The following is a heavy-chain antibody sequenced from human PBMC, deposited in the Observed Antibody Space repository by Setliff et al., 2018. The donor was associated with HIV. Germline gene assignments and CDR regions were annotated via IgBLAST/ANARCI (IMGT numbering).Heavy chain of an antibody. CDR1: GYTFTDYW. CDR2: IHPRDFDI. Sequence: GESLKISCKASGYTFTDYWTAWVHQMPGKGLEWMGIIHPRDFDIKYSQSFQGQVTISADKSLSTAYLQWNSLKASDTALYYCARLDSSGYYRSFDVWGQGTMVT. CDR3: ARLDSSGYYRSFDV. V-gene: IGHV5-51*07. J-gene: IGHJ3*01. D-gene: IGHD3-22*01.